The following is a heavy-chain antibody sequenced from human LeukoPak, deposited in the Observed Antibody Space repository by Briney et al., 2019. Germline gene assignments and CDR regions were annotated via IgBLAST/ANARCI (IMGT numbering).Heavy chain of an antibody. Sequence: ASVKVSCKVSGYTLTELSMHWVRQAPGKGLEWMGGFDPEDGVTIYAQKFQGRVTMTEDTSTDTAYMELSSLRSEDTAVYYCAGFGYAGLGYDYWGQGTLVTVSS. J-gene: IGHJ4*02. D-gene: IGHD3-10*01. CDR3: AGFGYAGLGYDY. CDR1: GYTLTELS. CDR2: FDPEDGVT. V-gene: IGHV1-24*01.